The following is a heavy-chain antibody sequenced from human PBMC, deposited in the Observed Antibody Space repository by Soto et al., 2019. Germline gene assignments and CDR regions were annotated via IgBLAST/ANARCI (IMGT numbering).Heavy chain of an antibody. CDR2: IYYSGST. J-gene: IGHJ4*02. CDR1: GGSISSYY. CDR3: ASTVRFLEWYYFDY. D-gene: IGHD3-3*01. V-gene: IGHV4-59*08. Sequence: SETLSLTCTVSGGSISSYYWSWIRQPPGKGLEWIGYIYYSGSTNYNPSLKSRVTISVDTSKNQFSLKLSSVTAADTAVYYCASTVRFLEWYYFDYWGQGTLVTVSS.